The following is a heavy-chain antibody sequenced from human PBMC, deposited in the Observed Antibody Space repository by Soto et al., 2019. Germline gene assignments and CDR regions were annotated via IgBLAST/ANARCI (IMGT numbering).Heavy chain of an antibody. CDR3: ARGYRELYYYAMDV. Sequence: QVELVQSGVEVKKPGSSLKVSCKPSGGTFTNYAFNWVRQAPGQGLAWMGGIIPFYDKANYAEKFLGRVTITADKSTTTAYMELSSLTSDDTAVYFCARGYRELYYYAMDVWGRGTPVIVSS. CDR1: GGTFTNYA. V-gene: IGHV1-69*06. CDR2: IIPFYDKA. D-gene: IGHD3-10*01. J-gene: IGHJ6*02.